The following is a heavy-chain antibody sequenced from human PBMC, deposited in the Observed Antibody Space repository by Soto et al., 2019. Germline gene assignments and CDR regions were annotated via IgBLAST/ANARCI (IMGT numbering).Heavy chain of an antibody. J-gene: IGHJ3*01. D-gene: IGHD5-12*01. V-gene: IGHV3-23*01. CDR2: ISGSGADS. CDR1: GFTFSRYA. Sequence: EVQLLESGGGLVQPGGSLRLSCAASGFTFSRYAMSWVRRAPGKGLERVSAISGSGADSYDSDSVKGRFIISRDNSKNTLSLQMNDLRVEDTAIYFCAKSTVVLATTVGAFDVWGQGTMVTVSS. CDR3: AKSTVVLATTVGAFDV.